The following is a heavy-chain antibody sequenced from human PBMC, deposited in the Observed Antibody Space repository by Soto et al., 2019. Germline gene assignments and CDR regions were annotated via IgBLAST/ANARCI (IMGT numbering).Heavy chain of an antibody. J-gene: IGHJ4*02. CDR2: ISGSGGST. CDR1: GFTFSSYA. Sequence: EVQLLESGGGLVQPGGSLRLSCAASGFTFSSYAMSWVRQAPGKGLEWVSAISGSGGSTYYADSVKGRFTISRDNSKKTLYLQMNSLRAEDTAVYDRAKGVRAHTEIYYWGQGSLVTVSS. V-gene: IGHV3-23*01. CDR3: AKGVRAHTEIYY.